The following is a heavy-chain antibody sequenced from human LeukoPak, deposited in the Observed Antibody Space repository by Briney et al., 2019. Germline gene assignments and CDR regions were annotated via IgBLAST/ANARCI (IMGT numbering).Heavy chain of an antibody. CDR2: IYYSGST. CDR3: ARGYSSSWFFDY. J-gene: IGHJ4*02. Sequence: PSETLSLICAVSGGSISSSNWWSWVRQPPGKGLEWIGYIYYSGSTNYNPSLKSRVTISVDTSKNQFSLKLSSVTAADTAVYYCARGYSSSWFFDYWGQGTLVTVSS. CDR1: GGSISSSNW. V-gene: IGHV4-4*02. D-gene: IGHD6-13*01.